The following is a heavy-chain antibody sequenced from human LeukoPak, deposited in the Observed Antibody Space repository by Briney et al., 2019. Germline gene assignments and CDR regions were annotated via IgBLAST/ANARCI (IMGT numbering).Heavy chain of an antibody. D-gene: IGHD6-19*01. V-gene: IGHV1-2*02. CDR3: ARDRYSSGWYQPDNDY. CDR2: INPDSGGT. CDR1: GYTFTGYY. J-gene: IGHJ4*02. Sequence: ASVKVSCKASGYTFTGYYIHWVRQAPGQGLEWMGWINPDSGGTSSAQKFQGRVTITADKSTSTAYMELSSLRSEDTAVYYCARDRYSSGWYQPDNDYWGQGTLVTVSS.